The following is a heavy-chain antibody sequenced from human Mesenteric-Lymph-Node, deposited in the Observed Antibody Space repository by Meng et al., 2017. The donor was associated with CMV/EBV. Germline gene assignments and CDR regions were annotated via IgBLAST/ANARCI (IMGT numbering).Heavy chain of an antibody. D-gene: IGHD3-9*01. V-gene: IGHV4-59*01. Sequence: SETLSLTCTVSGGSISSYYWSWIRQPPGKGLEWIGYIYYSGSTNYNPSLKSRVTISVDTAKNQFSLKLSSVTAADTAVYYCARGNGILTGYYDYWGQGTVVTVSS. CDR2: IYYSGST. CDR3: ARGNGILTGYYDY. J-gene: IGHJ4*02. CDR1: GGSISSYY.